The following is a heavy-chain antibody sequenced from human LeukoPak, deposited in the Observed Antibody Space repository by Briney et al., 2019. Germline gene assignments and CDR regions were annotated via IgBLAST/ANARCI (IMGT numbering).Heavy chain of an antibody. D-gene: IGHD5-24*01. Sequence: SETLSLTCTVSGGSIKSGGYYWSWIRQHPGKGLEWIGYIYYTGSVYYNPSLKRRLTISVDTSVNQFSLNLNYVTAADTAVYYCARIWGGREMVTIPENDDAFDIWGQGTMVTVSS. CDR2: IYYTGSV. J-gene: IGHJ3*02. V-gene: IGHV4-31*03. CDR1: GGSIKSGGYY. CDR3: ARIWGGREMVTIPENDDAFDI.